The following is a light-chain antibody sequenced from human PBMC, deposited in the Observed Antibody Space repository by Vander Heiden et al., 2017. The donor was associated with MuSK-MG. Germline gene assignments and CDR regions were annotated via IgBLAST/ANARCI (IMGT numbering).Light chain of an antibody. CDR1: QSVTGRY. CDR2: RAS. J-gene: IGKJ1*01. CDR3: QQAGSSPWT. V-gene: IGKV3-20*01. Sequence: IVCTPSPDSLSLSPGEGATLSCRASQSVTGRYLTWYQHKPGQAPRLLIYRASSRATGIPDRFSGNGSGTDFTLTISRLEPEEFAVYSCQQAGSSPWTFGQGTKVEIK.